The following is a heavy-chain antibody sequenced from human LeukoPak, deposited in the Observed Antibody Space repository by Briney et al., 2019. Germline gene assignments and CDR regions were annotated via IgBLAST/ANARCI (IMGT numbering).Heavy chain of an antibody. D-gene: IGHD6-19*01. CDR1: GFTFSSYW. V-gene: IGHV3-7*01. J-gene: IGHJ4*02. Sequence: GGSLRLSCAASGFTFSSYWMSWVRQAPGKGLEWVANIKQDGSEKYYVDSVKGRFTISRDNAKNSLYLQMNSLRAEDTAVCYCARDPGSGWYGDYFDYWGQGTLVTVSS. CDR2: IKQDGSEK. CDR3: ARDPGSGWYGDYFDY.